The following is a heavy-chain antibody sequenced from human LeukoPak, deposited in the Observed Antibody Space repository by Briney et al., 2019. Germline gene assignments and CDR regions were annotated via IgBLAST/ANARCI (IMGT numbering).Heavy chain of an antibody. V-gene: IGHV4-59*12. J-gene: IGHJ5*02. CDR2: IYYSGST. D-gene: IGHD3-22*01. Sequence: PSETLSLTCTVSGGSISSYYWSWIRQPPGKGLEWIGYIYYSGSTNYNPSLKSRVTISVDTSKNQFSLKLSSVTAADTAVYYCARAGLGDYYDYSAWGQGTLVTVSS. CDR3: ARAGLGDYYDYSA. CDR1: GGSISSYY.